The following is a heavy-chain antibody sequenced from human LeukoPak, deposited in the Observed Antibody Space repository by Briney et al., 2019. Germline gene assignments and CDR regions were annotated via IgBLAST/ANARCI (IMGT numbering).Heavy chain of an antibody. Sequence: SETLSLTCTVSGGSISSYYWSWIQQPAGKGLEWIGRIYTSGSTNYNPSLKSRVTMSVDTSKNQFSLKLSSVTAADTAVYYCARHSYSSSWYIGDAFDIWGQGTMVTVSS. CDR2: IYTSGST. V-gene: IGHV4-4*07. CDR1: GGSISSYY. J-gene: IGHJ3*02. CDR3: ARHSYSSSWYIGDAFDI. D-gene: IGHD6-13*01.